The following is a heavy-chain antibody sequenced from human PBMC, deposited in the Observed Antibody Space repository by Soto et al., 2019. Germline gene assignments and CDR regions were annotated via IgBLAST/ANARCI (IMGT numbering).Heavy chain of an antibody. D-gene: IGHD6-19*01. CDR3: ARAPGWIAVAGNWFDP. J-gene: IGHJ5*02. V-gene: IGHV1-3*01. CDR1: GYTFTSYG. CDR2: INAGNGNT. Sequence: ASVKVSCKASGYTFTSYGISWVRQAPGQRLEWMGWINAGNGNTKYSQKFQGRVTITRDTSASTAYMELSSLRSEDTAVYYCARAPGWIAVAGNWFDPWGQGTLVTVSS.